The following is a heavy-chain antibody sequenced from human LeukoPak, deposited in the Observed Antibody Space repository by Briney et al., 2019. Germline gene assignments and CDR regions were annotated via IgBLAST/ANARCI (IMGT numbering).Heavy chain of an antibody. CDR2: IYYSGST. Sequence: SGTLSLTCTVSGDSIISYYWSWIRQPPGKGLEWIGYIYYSGSTNYNPSLKSRVTISVDTSKNQFSLKLSSVTAADTAVYFCARSERIIMILGGAFDVWGQGTMVTVSS. V-gene: IGHV4-59*08. D-gene: IGHD3-22*01. J-gene: IGHJ3*01. CDR1: GDSIISYY. CDR3: ARSERIIMILGGAFDV.